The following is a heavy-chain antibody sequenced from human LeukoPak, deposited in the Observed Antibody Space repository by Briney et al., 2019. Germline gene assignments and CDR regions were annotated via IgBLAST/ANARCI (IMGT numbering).Heavy chain of an antibody. V-gene: IGHV4-4*07. CDR3: ARDRPTMVRGVIGFDY. D-gene: IGHD3-10*01. J-gene: IGHJ4*02. CDR2: IYTSGGT. CDR1: GGSISSYY. Sequence: SETLSLTCTVSGGSISSYYWSWIRQPAGKGLEWIGRIYTSGGTNYNPSLKSRVTMSVDTSKNQFSLKLSSVTAADTAVYYCARDRPTMVRGVIGFDYWGQGTLVTVSS.